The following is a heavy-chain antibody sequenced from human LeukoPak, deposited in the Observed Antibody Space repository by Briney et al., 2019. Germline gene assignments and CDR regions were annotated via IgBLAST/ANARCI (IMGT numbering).Heavy chain of an antibody. J-gene: IGHJ6*03. Sequence: GVSLRLSCAASGFTFSDYGMHGVRLVRGKGLVWVSHINNDGSRTSYADSVKGRFTVSRHNPHNTLFLQMNSLTAEDTAVYYCARPPYFDFWSGFYNDNYYYLEVWGRGTPVTVSS. CDR3: ARPPYFDFWSGFYNDNYYYLEV. CDR2: INNDGSRT. CDR1: GFTFSDYG. V-gene: IGHV3-74*01. D-gene: IGHD3-3*01.